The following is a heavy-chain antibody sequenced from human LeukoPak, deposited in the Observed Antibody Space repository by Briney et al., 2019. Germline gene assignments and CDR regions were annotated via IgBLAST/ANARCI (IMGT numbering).Heavy chain of an antibody. J-gene: IGHJ4*02. CDR2: IFHSGST. D-gene: IGHD1-14*01. CDR3: VRTNPWDLTYYFDN. V-gene: IGHV4-59*11. Sequence: PSETLSLTCTVSGGSIKSHFWSWGRQPPGRRLEWVGYIFHSGSTNYNPSLKSRVTISVYTSKNQFSLRLTSVTAAATAVYYCVRTNPWDLTYYFDNWGQRTLVTVSS. CDR1: GGSIKSHF.